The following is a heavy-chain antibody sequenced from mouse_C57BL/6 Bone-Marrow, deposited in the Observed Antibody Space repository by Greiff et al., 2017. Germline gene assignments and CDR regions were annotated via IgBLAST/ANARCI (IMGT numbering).Heavy chain of an antibody. CDR3: ARGLPVTDY. CDR1: GYTFTSYG. Sequence: QVHVKQSGAELARPGASVKLSCKASGYTFTSYGISWVKQRTGQGLEWIGEIYPRSGNTYYNEKFKGKATLTADKSSSTAYMELRSLTSEDAAVXFCARGLPVTDYWGQGTSVTVSS. CDR2: IYPRSGNT. J-gene: IGHJ4*01. V-gene: IGHV1-81*01. D-gene: IGHD5-5*01.